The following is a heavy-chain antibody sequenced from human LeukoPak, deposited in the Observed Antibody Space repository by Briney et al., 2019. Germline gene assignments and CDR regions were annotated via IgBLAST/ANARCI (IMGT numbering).Heavy chain of an antibody. V-gene: IGHV3-23*01. CDR1: GFTFNNFA. J-gene: IGHJ4*02. CDR3: AKAGSSGWSSSGGYY. Sequence: GGSLRLSCAASGFTFNNFAMSWVRQAPGKGLEWVSTISGSGGSTFYADSVKGRFPISRDNSKNTLFLQMNSLRVEDTAVYYCAKAGSSGWSSSGGYYWGQGSLVTVSS. CDR2: ISGSGGST. D-gene: IGHD6-19*01.